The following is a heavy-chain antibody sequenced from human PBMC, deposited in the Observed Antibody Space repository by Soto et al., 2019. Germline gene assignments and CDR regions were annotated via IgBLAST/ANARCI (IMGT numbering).Heavy chain of an antibody. CDR3: AREDYGDSQYYFDY. D-gene: IGHD4-17*01. V-gene: IGHV3-33*01. Sequence: PGGSLRLSCAASGFTFSSYGMHWVRQAPGKGLEWVAVIWYDGSNKYYADSVKGRFTISRDNSKNTLYLQMNSLRAEDTAVYYCAREDYGDSQYYFDYWGQGTLVTVSS. CDR1: GFTFSSYG. CDR2: IWYDGSNK. J-gene: IGHJ4*02.